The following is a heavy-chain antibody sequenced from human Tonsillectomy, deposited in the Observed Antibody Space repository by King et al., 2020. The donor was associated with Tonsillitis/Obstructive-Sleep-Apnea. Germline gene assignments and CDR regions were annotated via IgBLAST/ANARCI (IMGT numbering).Heavy chain of an antibody. CDR2: ISYDGSNK. V-gene: IGHV3-30*04. D-gene: IGHD2-2*01. CDR1: GFTFSSYA. Sequence: VQLVESGGGVVQPGRSLRLSCAASGFTFSSYAMHWVRQAPGKGLEWVAVISYDGSNKYYADSVKGRFTISRDNSKNTLYLNMNSLRAEDTAVYYCARDMVACSSTRCSPSFDYWGQGTLVTVSS. CDR3: ARDMVACSSTRCSPSFDY. J-gene: IGHJ4*02.